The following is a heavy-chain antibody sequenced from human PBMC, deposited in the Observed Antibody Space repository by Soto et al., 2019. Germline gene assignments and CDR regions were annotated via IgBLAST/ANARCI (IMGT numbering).Heavy chain of an antibody. J-gene: IGHJ5*02. CDR3: ARVGYNNNGHMDWLDP. CDR2: FIPIFETA. V-gene: IGHV1-69*01. D-gene: IGHD1-20*01. Sequence: QGQLVQSGAEVKKPGSSVKVSCKASGSTLSNYGFSWVRQAPGQGLEWMGAFIPIFETAKYAQKFQGRVTITADESTSTVYMELSSLRYEDTAVYHCARVGYNNNGHMDWLDPWGQGTLVTVSS. CDR1: GSTLSNYG.